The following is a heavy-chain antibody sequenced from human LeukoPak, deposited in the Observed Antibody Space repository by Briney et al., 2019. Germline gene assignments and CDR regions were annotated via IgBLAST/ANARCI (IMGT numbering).Heavy chain of an antibody. CDR3: ARGPTTDIVVVPAAREFDY. Sequence: SETLSLTCAVYGGSFSGYYWGWIRQPAGKGLEWIGEINHSGSTNYNPSLKSRVPISVDTSKNQFSLKLSSVTAADTAVYYCARGPTTDIVVVPAAREFDYWGQGTLVTVSS. V-gene: IGHV4-34*01. CDR2: INHSGST. J-gene: IGHJ4*02. CDR1: GGSFSGYY. D-gene: IGHD2-2*01.